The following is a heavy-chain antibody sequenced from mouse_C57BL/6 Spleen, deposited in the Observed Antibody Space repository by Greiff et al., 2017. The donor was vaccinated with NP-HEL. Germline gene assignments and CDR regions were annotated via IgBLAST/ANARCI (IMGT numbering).Heavy chain of an antibody. CDR1: GYTFTSYW. CDR3: ARSDYGSSWFAY. Sequence: VQLQQSGAELVRPGSSVKLSCKASGYTFTSYWMDWVKQRPGQGLEWIGNIYPSDSETHYNQKFKDKATLTVDKSSSTAYMQLSSLTSEDSAVYYCARSDYGSSWFAYWCQGTLVTVSA. D-gene: IGHD1-1*01. J-gene: IGHJ3*01. CDR2: IYPSDSET. V-gene: IGHV1-61*01.